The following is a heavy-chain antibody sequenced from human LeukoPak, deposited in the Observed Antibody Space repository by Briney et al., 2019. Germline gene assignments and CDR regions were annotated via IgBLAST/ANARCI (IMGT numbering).Heavy chain of an antibody. J-gene: IGHJ4*02. CDR1: GGSISSYY. Sequence: SETLSLTCTVSGGSISSYYWGWIRQPPGKGLEWIRSIYYSGSTYYNPSLKSRVTISVDTSKNQFSLKLSSVTAADTAVYYCARRREYYGSGSYPELDYWGQGTLVTVSS. CDR3: ARRREYYGSGSYPELDY. D-gene: IGHD3-10*01. V-gene: IGHV4-39*01. CDR2: IYYSGST.